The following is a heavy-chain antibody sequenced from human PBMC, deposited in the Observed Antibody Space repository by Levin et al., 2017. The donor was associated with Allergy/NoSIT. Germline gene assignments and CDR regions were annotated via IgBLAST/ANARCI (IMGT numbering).Heavy chain of an antibody. CDR2: ISYDGNSK. V-gene: IGHV3-30-3*01. CDR3: ARAGAAGTGVNWFDP. CDR1: GFTFNSYA. J-gene: IGHJ5*02. D-gene: IGHD6-13*01. Sequence: GGSLRLSCTASGFTFNSYAMHWVRQAPGKGLEWVAVISYDGNSKYYADSVKGRFTISRDSSKNTLYLQMNSLTVDDTAVYYCARAGAAGTGVNWFDPWGQGTLVTVSS.